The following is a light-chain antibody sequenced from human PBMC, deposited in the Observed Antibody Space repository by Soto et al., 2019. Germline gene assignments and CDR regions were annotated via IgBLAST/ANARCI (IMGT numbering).Light chain of an antibody. CDR1: SSDVGGYNY. CDR3: ISYTTSSTHV. J-gene: IGLJ1*01. V-gene: IGLV2-14*01. Sequence: QSALTQPASVSGSPGQSITISCTGTSSDVGGYNYACWYQQHPGKAPQLMIYDVSNRPSGVSNRFSGSKSGNTASLIISGLQAEDEADYYCISYTTSSTHVFGTGTKVTVL. CDR2: DVS.